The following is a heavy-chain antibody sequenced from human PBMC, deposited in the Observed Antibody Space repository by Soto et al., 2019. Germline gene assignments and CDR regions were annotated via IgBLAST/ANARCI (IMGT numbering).Heavy chain of an antibody. CDR1: GYTFTSYG. V-gene: IGHV1-18*01. D-gene: IGHD1-1*01. J-gene: IGHJ4*01. Sequence: QVHLVQSGAEVKKPGASVKVSCKASGYTFTSYGITWVRQAPGQGLEWMGWISAHNGNTDYAQKLQGRVSVTRDTSTSTAHMQLRTLKSDDTAVYYCARGRYGDYWGNGALVTVSS. CDR2: ISAHNGNT. CDR3: ARGRYGDY.